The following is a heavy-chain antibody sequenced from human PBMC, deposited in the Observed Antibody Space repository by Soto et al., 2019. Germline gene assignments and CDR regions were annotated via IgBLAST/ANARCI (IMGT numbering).Heavy chain of an antibody. Sequence: SETLSLTCTVSGGSISSGGYYWSWIRQHPGKGLEWIGYIYYSGSTYYNPSLKSRVTISVDTSKNQFSLKLSSVTAADTAVYYCARSYCSGGSCYDAFDSWGQGTMVTVSS. CDR3: ARSYCSGGSCYDAFDS. D-gene: IGHD2-15*01. CDR2: IYYSGST. J-gene: IGHJ3*02. CDR1: GGSISSGGYY. V-gene: IGHV4-31*03.